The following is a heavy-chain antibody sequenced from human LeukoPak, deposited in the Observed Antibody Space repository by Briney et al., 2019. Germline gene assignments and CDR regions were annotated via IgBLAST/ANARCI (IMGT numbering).Heavy chain of an antibody. D-gene: IGHD3-22*01. V-gene: IGHV3-20*04. CDR2: INWNGGST. J-gene: IGHJ4*02. CDR1: GFTVSNNY. Sequence: GGSLRLSCAASGFTVSNNYMSWVRQAPGKGLEWVSGINWNGGSTGYADSVKGRFTISRDNAKNSLYLQMNSLRAGDTALYYCARERTYYYDSNPDYFDYWGQGTLVTVSS. CDR3: ARERTYYYDSNPDYFDY.